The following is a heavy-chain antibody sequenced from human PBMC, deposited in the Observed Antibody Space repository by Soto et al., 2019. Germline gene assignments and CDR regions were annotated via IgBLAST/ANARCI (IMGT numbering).Heavy chain of an antibody. V-gene: IGHV4-38-2*01. CDR2: IYHAGSV. CDR3: ARTFDYYGMDV. J-gene: IGHJ6*04. CDR1: GYSIGSGYY. Sequence: SETLSLTCVVSGYSIGSGYYWAWIRQSPGKGLEWIGSIYHAGSVYYNPSLNGRVALSMDTSKNHFSLKLTSVTAADTAVYYCARTFDYYGMDVWGKGTTVTVSS.